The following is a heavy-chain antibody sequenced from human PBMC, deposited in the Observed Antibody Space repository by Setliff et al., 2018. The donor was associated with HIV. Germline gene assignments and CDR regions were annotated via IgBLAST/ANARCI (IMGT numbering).Heavy chain of an antibody. J-gene: IGHJ5*02. Sequence: SETLSLTCVVSGYSVNSDYHGGWIRQSPGSRLETPGRGLEWIGQVYHSGSTYYNPSLRGRVTMSIDTSKDQFSLKLTSLTAADTAIYYCARIWLHKYADIPRFDPWGQGILVTVSS. CDR1: GYSVNSDYH. CDR3: ARIWLHKYADIPRFDP. V-gene: IGHV4-38-2*01. D-gene: IGHD2-2*01. CDR2: VYHSGST.